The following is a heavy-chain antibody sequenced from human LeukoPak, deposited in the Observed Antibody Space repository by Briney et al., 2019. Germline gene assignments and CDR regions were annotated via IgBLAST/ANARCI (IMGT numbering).Heavy chain of an antibody. D-gene: IGHD3-16*01. CDR3: ARDTRVGEPTKYYYYGMDV. V-gene: IGHV4-61*01. J-gene: IGHJ6*02. Sequence: SETLSLTCTVSGGSVSSGSYYWSWIRQPPGKGLEWIGYIYYSGSTNYNPSLKGRVTISVDTSKKQFSLKLSSVTAADTAVYYCARDTRVGEPTKYYYYGMDVWGQGTTVTVSS. CDR2: IYYSGST. CDR1: GGSVSSGSYY.